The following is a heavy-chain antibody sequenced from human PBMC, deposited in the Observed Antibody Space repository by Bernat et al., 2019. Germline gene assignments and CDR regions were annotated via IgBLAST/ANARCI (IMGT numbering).Heavy chain of an antibody. D-gene: IGHD1-26*01. CDR3: EKVCYYGCLAFDI. Sequence: QVQLVESGGGVVQPGGSLRLSCAASGFTFSSYGMHWVRQAPGKGLEWVAFIRYDGSNKYYADSVKGRFTISRDNSKNTLYLQMNSLRAEDTAVYYCEKVCYYGCLAFDIWGQGTMVTVSS. CDR1: GFTFSSYG. CDR2: IRYDGSNK. V-gene: IGHV3-30*02. J-gene: IGHJ3*02.